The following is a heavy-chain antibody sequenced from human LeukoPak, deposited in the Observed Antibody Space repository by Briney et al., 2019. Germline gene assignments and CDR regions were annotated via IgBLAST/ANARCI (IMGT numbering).Heavy chain of an antibody. CDR3: ARVGSSGWHPYRPTDY. Sequence: PSETLSLTCAVYGGSFSGYYWSWIRQPPGKGLEWIGEINHSGSTNYNPSLKSRVTISVDTSKNQFSLKLSSVTAADTAVYYCARVGSSGWHPYRPTDYWGQGTLVTVSS. J-gene: IGHJ4*02. V-gene: IGHV4-34*01. CDR2: INHSGST. CDR1: GGSFSGYY. D-gene: IGHD6-19*01.